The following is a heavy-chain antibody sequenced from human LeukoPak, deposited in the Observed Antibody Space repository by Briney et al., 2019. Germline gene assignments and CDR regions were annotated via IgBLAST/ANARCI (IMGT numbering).Heavy chain of an antibody. J-gene: IGHJ4*02. V-gene: IGHV3-74*01. Sequence: GGCLRLACAASGFTFSSYWMHWVRQAPGKGLVWVARITSDGRSTNYADSVKGRFTITRDNAKNTLYLQMNSLRAEDTAVYYCARVLAAGTGYFDYWGQGTLVTVSS. D-gene: IGHD6-13*01. CDR3: ARVLAAGTGYFDY. CDR2: ITSDGRST. CDR1: GFTFSSYW.